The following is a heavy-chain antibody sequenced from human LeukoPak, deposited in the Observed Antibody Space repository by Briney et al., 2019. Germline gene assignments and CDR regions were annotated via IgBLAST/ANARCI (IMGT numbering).Heavy chain of an antibody. CDR1: GGSFSGYY. D-gene: IGHD6-19*01. Sequence: SETLSLTCAVYGGSFSGYYWSWIRQPPGKGLEWIGEINHSGSTNYNPSLKSRVTISVDTSKNQFSLKLSSVTAADTAVHYCAREKWLVPFDYWGQGTLVTVSS. CDR3: AREKWLVPFDY. V-gene: IGHV4-34*01. CDR2: INHSGST. J-gene: IGHJ4*02.